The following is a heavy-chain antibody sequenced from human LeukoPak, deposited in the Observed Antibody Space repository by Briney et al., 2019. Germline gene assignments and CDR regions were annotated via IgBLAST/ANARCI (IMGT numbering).Heavy chain of an antibody. CDR3: ARDRMEQYYDFWSGYPNWFDP. Sequence: GGSLRLSCAASGFTFSSYNMNWVRQAPGKGLEWVSYISSSSSTIYYADSVKGRFTISRDNAKNSLYLQMNSLRAEDTAVYYCARDRMEQYYDFWSGYPNWFDPWGQGTLVTVFS. J-gene: IGHJ5*02. D-gene: IGHD3-3*01. CDR1: GFTFSSYN. V-gene: IGHV3-48*01. CDR2: ISSSSSTI.